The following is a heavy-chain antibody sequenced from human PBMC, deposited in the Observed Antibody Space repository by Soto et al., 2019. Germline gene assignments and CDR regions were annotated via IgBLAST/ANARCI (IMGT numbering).Heavy chain of an antibody. CDR2: ISSSGSTI. CDR3: AWKYGPIDY. J-gene: IGHJ4*02. D-gene: IGHD1-7*01. Sequence: QVQLVESGGGLVKPGGSLRLSCAASGFTFSDYYMTWIRQAPGKGLEWVSYISSSGSTIYYADSVKGRFTISRDNAKNALFLHMSSRRVEEGGGYYCAWKYGPIDYWGQGTLVTVFS. V-gene: IGHV3-11*01. CDR1: GFTFSDYY.